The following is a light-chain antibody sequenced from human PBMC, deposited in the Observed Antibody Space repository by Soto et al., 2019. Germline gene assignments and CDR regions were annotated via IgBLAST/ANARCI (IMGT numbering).Light chain of an antibody. Sequence: EIVLTQSPGTLSLSPGERATLSCRASQSVSSTYLAWYQHKPGQAPRLLIYGASSRATGIPDRFSGSGSGTDFTRTISRLEPEDFAVYYCQQYETFGQGTKLEIK. CDR3: QQYET. V-gene: IGKV3-20*01. J-gene: IGKJ2*01. CDR2: GAS. CDR1: QSVSSTY.